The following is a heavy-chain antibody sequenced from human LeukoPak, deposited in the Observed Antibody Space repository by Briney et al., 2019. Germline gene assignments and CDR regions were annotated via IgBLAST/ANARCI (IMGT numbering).Heavy chain of an antibody. Sequence: SETLSLTCTVSGGSISSGGYYWSWIRQHPGKGLEWIVYIYYSGSTYYNPSLKSRVTISVDTSKNQFSLKLSSVTAADTAVYYCARVKGDIVVVVAATPQYYFDYWGQGTLVTVSS. V-gene: IGHV4-31*03. CDR1: GGSISSGGYY. CDR3: ARVKGDIVVVVAATPQYYFDY. D-gene: IGHD2-15*01. J-gene: IGHJ4*02. CDR2: IYYSGST.